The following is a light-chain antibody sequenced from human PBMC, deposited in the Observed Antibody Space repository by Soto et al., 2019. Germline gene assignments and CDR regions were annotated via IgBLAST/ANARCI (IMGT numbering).Light chain of an antibody. J-gene: IGLJ2*01. CDR3: CSYAGSSTFHVV. CDR1: SSDVGSYNL. Sequence: QSALTQPASVSGSPGQSITISCTGTSSDVGSYNLVSWYQQHPGKAPKLMIYEGSKRPSRVSNRFSGSKSGNTASLTISGLQAGDEADYYCCSYAGSSTFHVVFGGGTKLTVL. V-gene: IGLV2-23*03. CDR2: EGS.